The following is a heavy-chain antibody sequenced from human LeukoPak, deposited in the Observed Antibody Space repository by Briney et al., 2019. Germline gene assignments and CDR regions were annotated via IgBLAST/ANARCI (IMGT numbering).Heavy chain of an antibody. CDR1: GGSISSYY. J-gene: IGHJ4*02. D-gene: IGHD3-10*01. V-gene: IGHV4-59*01. CDR2: IYYSGST. Sequence: PSETLSLTCTVSGGSISSYYWTWIRQPPGKGLEWIGYIYYSGSTNYNPSLKSRLTISVDTSKNQVSLKLTSVTAADTAVYYCARDGGSGFDYWGLGTLVTVSS. CDR3: ARDGGSGFDY.